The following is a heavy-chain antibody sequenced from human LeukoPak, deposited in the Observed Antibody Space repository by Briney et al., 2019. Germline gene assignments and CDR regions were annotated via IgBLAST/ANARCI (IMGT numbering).Heavy chain of an antibody. CDR2: IRSKAYGGTT. CDR3: TREYYGSGSPHDQSLPFDY. V-gene: IGHV3-49*03. CDR1: GFTFGDYA. J-gene: IGHJ4*02. Sequence: AGGSLRLSCTASGFTFGDYAMSWFRQAPGKGLEWVGFIRSKAYGGTTEYAASVKGRFTISRDDSKSIAYLQMNSLKTEDTAVYYCTREYYGSGSPHDQSLPFDYWGQGTLVTVSS. D-gene: IGHD3-10*01.